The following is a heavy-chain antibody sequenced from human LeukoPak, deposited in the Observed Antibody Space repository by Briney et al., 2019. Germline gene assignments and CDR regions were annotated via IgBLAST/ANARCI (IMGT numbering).Heavy chain of an antibody. CDR3: ARGEDYYSVTFDY. Sequence: PSETLSLTCAVYGGSFSGYYWSWIRQPPGKGLEWIGEINHSGSTNYNPSLKSRVTISVDTSKNQFSLKLSSVTAADTAVYYCARGEDYYSVTFDYWGQGTLVTVSS. D-gene: IGHD3-22*01. CDR2: INHSGST. V-gene: IGHV4-34*01. J-gene: IGHJ4*02. CDR1: GGSFSGYY.